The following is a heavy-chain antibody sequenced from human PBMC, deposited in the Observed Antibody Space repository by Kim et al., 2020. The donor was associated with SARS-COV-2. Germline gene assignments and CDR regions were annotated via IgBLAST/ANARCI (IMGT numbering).Heavy chain of an antibody. J-gene: IGHJ4*02. D-gene: IGHD3-10*01. CDR3: AAGSYFRVDY. CDR1: GFTFSGFA. V-gene: IGHV3-30*04. Sequence: GGSLRLSCAASGFTFSGFAMHWVRQTPGKGLEWVAVISYDGSNKYYADYVKGRFTISRDNSKNTLYLEMISLRAEDTAVYYCAAGSYFRVDYWGQGTLVTVSS. CDR2: ISYDGSNK.